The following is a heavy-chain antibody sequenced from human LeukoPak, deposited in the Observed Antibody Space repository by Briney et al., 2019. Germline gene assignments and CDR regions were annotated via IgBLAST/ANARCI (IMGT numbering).Heavy chain of an antibody. CDR2: ISAYNGNT. J-gene: IGHJ6*02. D-gene: IGHD2-2*01. V-gene: IGHV1-18*01. Sequence: ASVKVSCKASGYTFTSYCISWVRQAPGQGLEWMGWISAYNGNTNYAQKLQGRVTMTTDTSTSTAYMELRSLRSDDTAVYYRARDRADIVVVPAARDYYYYGMDVWGQGTTVTVSS. CDR1: GYTFTSYC. CDR3: ARDRADIVVVPAARDYYYYGMDV.